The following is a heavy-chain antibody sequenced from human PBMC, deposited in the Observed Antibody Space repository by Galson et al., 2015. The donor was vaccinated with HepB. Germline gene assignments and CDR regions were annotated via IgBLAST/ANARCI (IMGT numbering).Heavy chain of an antibody. J-gene: IGHJ6*02. CDR3: ARDRDRGVNGMDV. V-gene: IGHV4-61*01. CDR2: IYYSGST. D-gene: IGHD3-10*01. Sequence: ETLSLTCTVSGDSVSSVSYSWTWLRQRPGKGLEWIGNIYYSGSTNYNPSLKSRVGISVDTSKNQFFLRVRFVTDADTAVYYCARDRDRGVNGMDVWGLGTTVTVSS. CDR1: GDSVSSVSYS.